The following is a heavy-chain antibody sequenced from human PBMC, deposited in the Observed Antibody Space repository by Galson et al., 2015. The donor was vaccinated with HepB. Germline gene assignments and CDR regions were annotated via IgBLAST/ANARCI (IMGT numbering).Heavy chain of an antibody. V-gene: IGHV3-48*04. J-gene: IGHJ4*02. CDR1: GFLFSVYS. Sequence: SLRLSCAASGFLFSVYSMNWVRQAPGRGLEWVSYISGSGSTIYYADSVKGRFTISRDNAKHSLYLQMNNLRAEDTAVYYCARDVTTVGTWGWYFDSWGQGTLVTASS. D-gene: IGHD4-11*01. CDR2: ISGSGSTI. CDR3: ARDVTTVGTWGWYFDS.